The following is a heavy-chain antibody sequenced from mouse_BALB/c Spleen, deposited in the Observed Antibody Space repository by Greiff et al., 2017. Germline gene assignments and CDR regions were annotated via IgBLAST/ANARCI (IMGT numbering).Heavy chain of an antibody. CDR1: GFTFSSYA. V-gene: IGHV5-9-4*01. Sequence: EVKLVESGGGLVKPGGSLKLSCAASGFTFSSYAMSWVRQSPEKRLEWVAEISSGGSYTYYPDTVTGRFTISRDNAKNTLYLEMSSLRSEDTAMYYCARNYYGSRGNYAMDYWGQGTSVTVSS. D-gene: IGHD1-1*01. J-gene: IGHJ4*01. CDR2: ISSGGSYT. CDR3: ARNYYGSRGNYAMDY.